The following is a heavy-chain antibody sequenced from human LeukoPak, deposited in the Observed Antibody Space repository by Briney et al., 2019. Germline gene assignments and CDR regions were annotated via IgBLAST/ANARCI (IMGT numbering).Heavy chain of an antibody. D-gene: IGHD6-19*01. CDR3: ARVLSSGWYRWFDP. CDR1: GFTFSSYA. Sequence: GGSLRLSCAASGFTFSSYAMHWVRQAPGKGLEWVAVISYDGSNKYYADSVKGRFTISRDNSKNTLYLQMNSLRAEDTAVYYCARVLSSGWYRWFDPWGQGTLVTVSS. CDR2: ISYDGSNK. V-gene: IGHV3-30*04. J-gene: IGHJ5*02.